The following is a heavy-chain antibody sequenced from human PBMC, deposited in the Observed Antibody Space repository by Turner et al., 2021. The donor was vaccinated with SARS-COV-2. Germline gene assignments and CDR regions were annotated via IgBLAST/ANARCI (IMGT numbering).Heavy chain of an antibody. D-gene: IGHD2-21*02. CDR2: INPNSGDT. Sequence: QVQLVQSGAEVKKPGASVKVSCKASGYSFTGHYMHWVRQAPGQGLEWMGWINPNSGDTKFPQRFQGRVTMTRDTSINTAYMELSSLRSEDTAVYYCATGYAYCGGDCSIDYWGQGTLVTVSS. J-gene: IGHJ4*02. CDR1: GYSFTGHY. CDR3: ATGYAYCGGDCSIDY. V-gene: IGHV1-2*02.